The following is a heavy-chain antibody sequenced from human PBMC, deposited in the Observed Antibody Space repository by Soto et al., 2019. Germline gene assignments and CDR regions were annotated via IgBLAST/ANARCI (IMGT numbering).Heavy chain of an antibody. CDR2: VFPGDSDT. J-gene: IGHJ4*02. Sequence: GEALKISWKASGYSFTSYWIGWVRQTPGKGLEWMVIVFPGDSDTRYSPSFEGHVTVSADESIRTAYLQWGSLRASDTAMYYCVRPNFGALTHFQXWGQVTLVTVSX. CDR3: VRPNFGALTHFQX. CDR1: GYSFTSYW. V-gene: IGHV5-51*01. D-gene: IGHD3-16*01.